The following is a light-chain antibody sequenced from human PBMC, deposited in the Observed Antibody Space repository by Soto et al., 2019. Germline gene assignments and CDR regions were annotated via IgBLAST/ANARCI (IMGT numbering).Light chain of an antibody. Sequence: QSALTQPRSVSGSPGQSVTISCTGTSSDVGGYDFVSWHQQHPGKAPKVMIYDVSKRPSGVPDRFSGSKSGNTASLTISGLQAEDEADYYCCSCAGSYKDHYVFGTGTKLTV. CDR2: DVS. V-gene: IGLV2-11*01. J-gene: IGLJ1*01. CDR1: SSDVGGYDF. CDR3: CSCAGSYKDHYV.